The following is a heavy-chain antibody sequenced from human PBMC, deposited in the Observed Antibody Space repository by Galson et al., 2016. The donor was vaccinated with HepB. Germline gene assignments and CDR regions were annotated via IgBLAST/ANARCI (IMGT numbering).Heavy chain of an antibody. CDR1: GFTFSTYG. D-gene: IGHD3-22*01. V-gene: IGHV3-21*01. CDR3: ARRPIAYYYSSGYYRADSYYFDY. CDR2: ISSSSSSI. J-gene: IGHJ4*02. Sequence: SLRLSCAASGFTFSTYGMDWVRQAPGKGLEWVSSISSSSSSIYYADSVEGRFTISGDNAKNSLYLQMNSMRAEDTAVYYCARRPIAYYYSSGYYRADSYYFDYWGQETLVTVSS.